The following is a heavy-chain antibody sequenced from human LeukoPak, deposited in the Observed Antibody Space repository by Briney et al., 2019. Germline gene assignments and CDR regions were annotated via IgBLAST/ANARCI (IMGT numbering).Heavy chain of an antibody. J-gene: IGHJ3*02. V-gene: IGHV4-59*01. CDR3: ARWFGELSDAFDI. CDR2: IYYSGST. CDR1: GGSISSYY. Sequence: PSETLSLTCTVSGGSISSYYWSWIRQPPGKGLEWIGYIYYSGSTNYNPSLKSRVTISVDTSKNQFSLKLSSVTAADTAVYYCARWFGELSDAFDIWGQGTMVTVSS. D-gene: IGHD3-10*01.